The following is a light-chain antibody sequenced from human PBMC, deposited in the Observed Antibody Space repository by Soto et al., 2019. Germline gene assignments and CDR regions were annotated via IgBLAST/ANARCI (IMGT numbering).Light chain of an antibody. CDR3: QQSYSTLRYT. Sequence: DIQMTQSPSSLSASVGDRVTITCRASQSISSYLNWYQQKPGKAPKLLIYAASSLQSGVPSRFSGSGSGTDFTLTISNLQPEDFATYYCQQSYSTLRYTFGQGTKLEIK. J-gene: IGKJ2*01. CDR1: QSISSY. V-gene: IGKV1-39*01. CDR2: AAS.